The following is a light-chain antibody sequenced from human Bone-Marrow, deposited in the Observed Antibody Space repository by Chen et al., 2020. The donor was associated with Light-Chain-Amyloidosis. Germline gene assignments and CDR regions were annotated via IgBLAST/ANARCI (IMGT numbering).Light chain of an antibody. Sequence: DIQMTQSPSSLSASVGDRVTITCRASQSISSYLNWYQQKPGKAPKLLIYAASSLQSGVPSRFSRSGSGTDFTLTISSLQPEDFATYYCQQTYSIPFAVGPGTKVDIK. CDR2: AAS. CDR1: QSISSY. V-gene: IGKV1-39*01. J-gene: IGKJ3*01. CDR3: QQTYSIPFA.